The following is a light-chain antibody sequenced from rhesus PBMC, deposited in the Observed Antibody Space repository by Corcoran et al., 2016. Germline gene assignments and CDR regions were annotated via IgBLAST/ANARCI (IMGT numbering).Light chain of an antibody. Sequence: DIQMTQSPSSLSASVGDTVTITCRASQGISKNLAWYPQKPGKVPTLLSYYESTLQSGGPSRLRGSGSGTDFTLTISSLQPEDFATYYCQHSYGTPFTFGPGTKLDIK. J-gene: IGKJ3*01. CDR2: YES. CDR1: QGISKN. V-gene: IGKV1S14*01. CDR3: QHSYGTPFT.